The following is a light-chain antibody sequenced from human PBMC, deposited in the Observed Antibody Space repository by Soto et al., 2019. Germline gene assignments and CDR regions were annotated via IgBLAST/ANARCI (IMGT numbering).Light chain of an antibody. CDR2: NVS. J-gene: IGLJ2*01. CDR1: SSDIGRYNY. V-gene: IGLV2-14*03. Sequence: QSAPTQPASVSGSPGQSITISCTGTSSDIGRYNYVSWYQHSPGKAPKLIIYNVSDLPAVVSNRFSGSNSGTTASLTSSGRQTDDEAEYYCGSYTSSDTMIIGRGIKVTVL. CDR3: GSYTSSDTMI.